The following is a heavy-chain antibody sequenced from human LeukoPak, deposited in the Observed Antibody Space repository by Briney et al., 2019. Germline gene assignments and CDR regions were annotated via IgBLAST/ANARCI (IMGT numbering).Heavy chain of an antibody. CDR3: AKSDRAYGSGSLSH. Sequence: PGGSLRLSCAASGFTVSSNYMSWVRQAPGKGLEWVSVIYSGGSTYYADSVKGRFTISRDNSKNTLYLQMNSLRAEDTAVYYCAKSDRAYGSGSLSHWGQGTLVTVSS. D-gene: IGHD3-10*01. CDR1: GFTVSSNY. CDR2: IYSGGST. J-gene: IGHJ4*02. V-gene: IGHV3-53*01.